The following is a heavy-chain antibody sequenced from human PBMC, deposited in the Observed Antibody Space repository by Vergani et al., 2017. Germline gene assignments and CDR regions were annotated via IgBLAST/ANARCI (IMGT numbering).Heavy chain of an antibody. CDR1: GFTFSSYA. J-gene: IGHJ6*02. D-gene: IGHD3-10*01. CDR2: ISGSGGST. V-gene: IGHV3-23*01. CDR3: AKAGYTPGRYGPNYYYYGMDV. Sequence: EVQLLESGGGLVQPGGSLRLSCAASGFTFSSYAMSWVRQAPGKGLEWVSAISGSGGSTYYADSVKGRFTISRDNSKNTLYLQMNSLRAEDTAVYYCAKAGYTPGRYGPNYYYYGMDVWGQGTTVTVSS.